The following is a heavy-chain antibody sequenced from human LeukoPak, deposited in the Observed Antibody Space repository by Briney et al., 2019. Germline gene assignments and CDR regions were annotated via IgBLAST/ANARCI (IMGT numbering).Heavy chain of an antibody. CDR1: GGSISNSHYY. D-gene: IGHD1-26*01. J-gene: IGHJ4*02. CDR2: IYYSGST. Sequence: SETLSLTCTVSGGSISNSHYYWDWLRQPPGKGLEWLGSIYYSGSTYYNPSLKSRVTISVDTSKNQFSLRLSPVTAADTAVYYCARKSGTHFDYWGQGTLVTVSS. V-gene: IGHV4-39*01. CDR3: ARKSGTHFDY.